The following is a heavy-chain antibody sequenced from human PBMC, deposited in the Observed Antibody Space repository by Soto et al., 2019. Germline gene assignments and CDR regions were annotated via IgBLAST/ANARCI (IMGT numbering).Heavy chain of an antibody. V-gene: IGHV4-59*08. D-gene: IGHD4-17*01. Sequence: PSETLSLTCTVSGGSISSYYWSWIRQTPGKGLQYIGYIYYSGSANYNPSLKSRVTISDDTSTNQIFLTLTSVTAADTAVYYCARGSTTEQVDSWGQGTLVTVSS. CDR2: IYYSGSA. CDR1: GGSISSYY. CDR3: ARGSTTEQVDS. J-gene: IGHJ4*02.